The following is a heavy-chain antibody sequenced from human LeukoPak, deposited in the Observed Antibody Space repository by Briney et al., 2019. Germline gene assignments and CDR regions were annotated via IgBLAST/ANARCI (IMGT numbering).Heavy chain of an antibody. CDR1: GVSTSSGDYY. CDR2: IYYSGNTYSGST. Sequence: TSETLSLTCTVSGVSTSSGDYYWGWIRQSSGKGLEWIVYIYYSGNTYSGSTYYNPSLKSRVVISVATSKNQFSLRLSSVTAADTAVYSCAATYGSVNYFYYYYGMAVWGQGTTVTVSS. CDR3: AATYGSVNYFYYYYGMAV. D-gene: IGHD3-10*01. J-gene: IGHJ6*02. V-gene: IGHV4-30-4*01.